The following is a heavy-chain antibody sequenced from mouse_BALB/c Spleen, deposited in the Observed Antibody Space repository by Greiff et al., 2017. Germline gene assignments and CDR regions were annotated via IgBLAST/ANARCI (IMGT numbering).Heavy chain of an antibody. J-gene: IGHJ2*01. D-gene: IGHD1-2*01. V-gene: IGHV5-9-3*01. CDR2: ISSGGSYT. CDR1: GFTFSSYA. Sequence: EVQGVESGGGLVKPGGSLKLSCAASGFTFSSYAMSWVRQTPEKRLEWVATISSGGSYTYYPDSVKGRFTISRDNAKNTLYLQMSSLRSEDTAMYYCAREGYGYGGFDYWGQGTTLTVSS. CDR3: AREGYGYGGFDY.